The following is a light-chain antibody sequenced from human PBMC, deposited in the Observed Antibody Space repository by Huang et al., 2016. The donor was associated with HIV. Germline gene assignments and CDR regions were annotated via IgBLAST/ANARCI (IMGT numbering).Light chain of an antibody. CDR2: DAS. CDR3: QQRSNWPPVYT. J-gene: IGKJ2*01. V-gene: IGKV3-11*01. Sequence: EIVLTQSPATLSLSPGERVTLSCRASQSVSDYLVWYQQKPGQAPRLLIYDASNRATDIPDRFSGSGSGTDFTLTISSLEPEDFAVYYCQQRSNWPPVYTFGQGTKLEIK. CDR1: QSVSDY.